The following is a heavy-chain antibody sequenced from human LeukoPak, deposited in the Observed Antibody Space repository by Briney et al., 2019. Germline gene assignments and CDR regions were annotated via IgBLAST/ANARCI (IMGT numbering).Heavy chain of an antibody. CDR3: ASRGWNGFFDY. CDR1: GGSISSYY. J-gene: IGHJ4*02. Sequence: SETLSLTCTVSGGSISSYYWSWIRQPPGKGLEWIGYIYYSGSTNYNPSLKSRVTIPVDTSKNQFSLKLSSVTAADTAVYYCASRGWNGFFDYWGQGTLVTVSS. CDR2: IYYSGST. D-gene: IGHD1-1*01. V-gene: IGHV4-59*01.